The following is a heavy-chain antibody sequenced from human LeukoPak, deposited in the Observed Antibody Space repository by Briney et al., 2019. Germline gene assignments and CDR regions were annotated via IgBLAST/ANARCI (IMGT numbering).Heavy chain of an antibody. J-gene: IGHJ4*02. Sequence: GGSLRLSCAASGSTFSNFWMHWVRQAPGKGLVWVSRIKGDGSSTNYADSVKGRFTISRDNAKNTLHLQMDSLRVEDTAVYYCTRDFDAGSGYWGQGTLVTVSS. CDR3: TRDFDAGSGY. CDR1: GSTFSNFW. V-gene: IGHV3-74*01. D-gene: IGHD2-8*01. CDR2: IKGDGSST.